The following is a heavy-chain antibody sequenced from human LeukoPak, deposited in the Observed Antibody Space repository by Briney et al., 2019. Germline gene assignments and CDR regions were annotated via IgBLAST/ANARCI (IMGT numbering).Heavy chain of an antibody. V-gene: IGHV4-34*01. J-gene: IGHJ4*02. CDR2: INHSGST. D-gene: IGHD2-2*02. CDR3: AVGPFCSSTSCYRSLSYFDY. Sequence: SETLSLTCTVSGGSISSYYWSWIRQPPGKGLEWIGEINHSGSTNYNPSLKSRVTISVDTSKNQFSLKLSSVTAADTAVYYCAVGPFCSSTSCYRSLSYFDYWGQGTLVTVSS. CDR1: GGSISSYY.